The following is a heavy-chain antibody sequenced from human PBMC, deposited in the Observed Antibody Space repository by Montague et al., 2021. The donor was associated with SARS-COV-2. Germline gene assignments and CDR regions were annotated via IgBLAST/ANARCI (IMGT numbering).Heavy chain of an antibody. J-gene: IGHJ4*02. V-gene: IGHV3-30*04. D-gene: IGHD4-23*01. Sequence: SLRLSCAASGFTISNYVLHWVRQAPGKGREWVALLSYDERNQYYADSVKGRFTITRDNSKTTLYLQMNSLTIDDTAVYYCAKGRTIIINSPFDYWGQGTPVTVSS. CDR3: AKGRTIIINSPFDY. CDR1: GFTISNYV. CDR2: LSYDERNQ.